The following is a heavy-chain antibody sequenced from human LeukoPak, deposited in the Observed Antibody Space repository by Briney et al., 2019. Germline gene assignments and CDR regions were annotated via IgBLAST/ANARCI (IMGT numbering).Heavy chain of an antibody. CDR1: GYTFTSYG. CDR3: ARVITTGYYYYYGMDV. J-gene: IGHJ6*02. V-gene: IGHV1-18*01. D-gene: IGHD4-11*01. Sequence: GASVTVSCKASGYTFTSYGISWVRQAPGQGLEWMGWISAYNGNTNYAQKPQGRVTMTTDTSTSTAYMELRSLRSDDTAVYYCARVITTGYYYYYGMDVWGQGTTVTVSS. CDR2: ISAYNGNT.